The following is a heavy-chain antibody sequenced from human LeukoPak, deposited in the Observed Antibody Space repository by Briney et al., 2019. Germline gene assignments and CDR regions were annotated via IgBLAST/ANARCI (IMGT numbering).Heavy chain of an antibody. Sequence: SGTLSLTCAVSGASITNYAWWSWVRQPPGKGLEWIGEMHLNGNANYNPSLKSRVTMSIDKSKNQFSLNLNSVTAADTAVYYCARVISSAWRQNDLWGQGTLVTVSS. J-gene: IGHJ5*02. D-gene: IGHD3-22*01. CDR1: GASITNYAW. V-gene: IGHV4-4*02. CDR3: ARVISSAWRQNDL. CDR2: MHLNGNA.